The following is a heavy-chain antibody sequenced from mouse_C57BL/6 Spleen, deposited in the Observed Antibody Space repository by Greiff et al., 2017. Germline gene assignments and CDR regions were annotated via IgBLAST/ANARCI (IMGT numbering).Heavy chain of an antibody. V-gene: IGHV10-1*01. CDR3: VRHGPTYGWFDY. J-gene: IGHJ2*01. CDR2: IRSKSNNYAT. D-gene: IGHD1-1*01. CDR1: GFSFNTYA. Sequence: EADGGLVQPKGSLKLSCAASGFSFNTYAMTWVRQAPGKGLEWVARIRSKSNNYATYYADSVKDRFTISRDDSESMLYLQMNNLKTEDTAMYYCVRHGPTYGWFDYWGQGTTLTVSS.